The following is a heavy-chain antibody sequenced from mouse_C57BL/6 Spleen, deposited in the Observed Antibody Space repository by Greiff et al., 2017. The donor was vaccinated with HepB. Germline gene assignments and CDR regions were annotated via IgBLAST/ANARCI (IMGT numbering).Heavy chain of an antibody. J-gene: IGHJ2*01. CDR3: ARGGAPVVARRDYFDY. V-gene: IGHV1-39*01. CDR1: GYSFTDYN. Sequence: EVQRVESGPELVKPGASVKISCKASGYSFTDYNMNWVKQSNGKSLEWIGVINPNYGTTSYNQKFKGKATLTVDQSSSTAYMQLNSLTSEDSAVYYCARGGAPVVARRDYFDYWGQGTTLTVSS. D-gene: IGHD1-1*01. CDR2: INPNYGTT.